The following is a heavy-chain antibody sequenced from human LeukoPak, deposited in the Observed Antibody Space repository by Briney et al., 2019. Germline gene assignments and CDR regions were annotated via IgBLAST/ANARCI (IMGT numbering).Heavy chain of an antibody. V-gene: IGHV3-30*18. D-gene: IGHD6-19*01. CDR3: AKGGSGWLFDY. CDR2: ISYDGSNK. J-gene: IGHJ4*02. Sequence: GGSLRLSCAASGFTFSSCGMHWVRQAPGKGLEWVAVISYDGSNKYYADSVKGRFTISRDNSKNTLYLQMNSLRAEDTAIYYCAKGGSGWLFDYWGQGTLVTVSS. CDR1: GFTFSSCG.